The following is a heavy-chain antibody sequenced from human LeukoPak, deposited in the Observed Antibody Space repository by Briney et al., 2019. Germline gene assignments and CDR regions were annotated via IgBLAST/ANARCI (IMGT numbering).Heavy chain of an antibody. CDR1: GYTFTSYY. J-gene: IGHJ4*02. Sequence: ASVKVSCKASGYTFTSYYMHWVRQAPGQGLEWMGIINPSGGSTSYAQKFQGRVTMTRDMSTSTVYMELSSLRSEDTAVYYCARDQGIVVVTAIFDYWGQGTLVTVSS. CDR3: ARDQGIVVVTAIFDY. V-gene: IGHV1-46*01. CDR2: INPSGGST. D-gene: IGHD2-21*02.